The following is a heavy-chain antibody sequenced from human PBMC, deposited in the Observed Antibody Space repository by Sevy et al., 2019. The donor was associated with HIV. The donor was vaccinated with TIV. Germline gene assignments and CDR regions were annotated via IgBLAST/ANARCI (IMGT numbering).Heavy chain of an antibody. D-gene: IGHD2-2*01. CDR2: IKTDGSSR. J-gene: IGHJ3*01. CDR3: AREGDTVLVPTAVDAFDF. CDR1: GFTFSNYW. Sequence: GGSLRLSCAASGFTFSNYWMHWVRQAPGKGLVWVSRIKTDGSSRDSADSVKGRLFISRDNAKIMVYLQMDSLRAEDTAVYYCAREGDTVLVPTAVDAFDFWGQGTMVTVSS. V-gene: IGHV3-74*01.